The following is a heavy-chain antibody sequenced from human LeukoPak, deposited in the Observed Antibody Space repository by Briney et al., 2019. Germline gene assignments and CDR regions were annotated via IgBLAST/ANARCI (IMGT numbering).Heavy chain of an antibody. Sequence: ASVKVSCKASGYTFTSYYMHWVRQAPGQGLEWMGIINPSGGSTSYAQKFQGRVTMTRDMSTSTVYMELSSLRSEDTAVYYCARASYDILTGYYSYYMDVWGKGTTVTVSS. J-gene: IGHJ6*03. CDR3: ARASYDILTGYYSYYMDV. CDR1: GYTFTSYY. D-gene: IGHD3-9*01. V-gene: IGHV1-46*01. CDR2: INPSGGST.